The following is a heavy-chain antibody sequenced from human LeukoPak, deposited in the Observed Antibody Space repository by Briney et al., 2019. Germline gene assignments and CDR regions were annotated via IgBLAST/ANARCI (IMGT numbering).Heavy chain of an antibody. CDR1: GFTLRQYW. V-gene: IGHV3-7*01. Sequence: GGPLTLSCAASGFTLRQYWMSWVRQAPGKGLAGVANIKHDGREKQDGSEKKYVDSVKGRFTISRDNAKHSLYLQMNSLRAEDTAVFYCARSGRGVDSFYFSIDVWGKGTTVTVSS. CDR2: IKHDGREKQDGSEK. CDR3: ARSGRGVDSFYFSIDV. D-gene: IGHD3-10*01. J-gene: IGHJ6*03.